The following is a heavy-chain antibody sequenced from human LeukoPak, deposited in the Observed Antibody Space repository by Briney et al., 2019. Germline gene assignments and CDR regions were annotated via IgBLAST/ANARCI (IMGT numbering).Heavy chain of an antibody. Sequence: PSETLSLTCAVYGGSFSGYYWSWIRQPPGKGLEWIGEINHSGSTNYNPSLKSRVTISVDTSKNQFSLKLSSVTAADTAVYYCARAEYCSSTSCYANYWGQGTLVTVSS. J-gene: IGHJ4*02. CDR3: ARAEYCSSTSCYANY. CDR2: INHSGST. CDR1: GGSFSGYY. V-gene: IGHV4-34*01. D-gene: IGHD2-2*01.